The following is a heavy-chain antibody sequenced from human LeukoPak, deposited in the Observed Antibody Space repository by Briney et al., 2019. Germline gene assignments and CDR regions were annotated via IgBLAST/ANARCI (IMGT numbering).Heavy chain of an antibody. D-gene: IGHD1-26*01. CDR1: GSTFSSYS. CDR3: ARDSGGVGATNAFDI. V-gene: IGHV3-21*01. Sequence: GGSLRLSCAASGSTFSSYSMNWVRQAPGKGLEWVSSISSSSSYIYYADSVKGRFTISRDNAKNSLYLQMNSLRAEDTAVYYCARDSGGVGATNAFDIWGQGTMVAVSS. J-gene: IGHJ3*02. CDR2: ISSSSSYI.